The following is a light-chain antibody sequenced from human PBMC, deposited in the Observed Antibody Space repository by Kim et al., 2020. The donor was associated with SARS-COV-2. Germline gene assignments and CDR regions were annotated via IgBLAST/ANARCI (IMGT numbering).Light chain of an antibody. CDR1: SSDVGGYNY. CDR2: DVT. Sequence: GQSITISCTGTSSDVGGYNYVAWYQQHPGKAPKAMIYDVTNRPSGVSDRFSGSKSGNTASLTISGLQTEDEADYYCSSYTSSSTRVFGGGTQLTVL. V-gene: IGLV2-14*03. J-gene: IGLJ3*02. CDR3: SSYTSSSTRV.